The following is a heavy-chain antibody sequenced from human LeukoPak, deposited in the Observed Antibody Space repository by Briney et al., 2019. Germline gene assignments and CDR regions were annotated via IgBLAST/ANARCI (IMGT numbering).Heavy chain of an antibody. J-gene: IGHJ4*02. D-gene: IGHD3-3*01. CDR3: AREPKRFLEWLPQPPGSN. V-gene: IGHV1-2*02. CDR2: INPNSGGT. Sequence: GASVKVSCKASGYTFTGYYMHWVRQAPGQGLEWMGWINPNSGGTNYAQKFQGRVTMTRDTSISTAYMELSRLRSDDTAVYYCAREPKRFLEWLPQPPGSNWGQGTLVTVSS. CDR1: GYTFTGYY.